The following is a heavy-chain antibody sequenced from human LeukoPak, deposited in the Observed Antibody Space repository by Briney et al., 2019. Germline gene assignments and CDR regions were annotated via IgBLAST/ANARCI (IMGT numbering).Heavy chain of an antibody. D-gene: IGHD5-24*01. CDR3: ARVRDGYNDAYDI. J-gene: IGHJ3*02. Sequence: GASVKVSCKASGYTFSNYYIHWVRQAPGQGLEWMGIIGGSTNYAQKFQGRVTMTRDTSTSTAYMELSSLRSEDTAVYYCARVRDGYNDAYDIWGQGTMVTVHS. CDR2: IGGST. V-gene: IGHV1-46*01. CDR1: GYTFSNYY.